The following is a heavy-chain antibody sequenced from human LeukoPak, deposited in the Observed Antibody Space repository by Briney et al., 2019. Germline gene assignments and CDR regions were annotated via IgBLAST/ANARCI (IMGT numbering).Heavy chain of an antibody. Sequence: WETLSLTCTVSGDSISSSSYYWGWIRQAPGKGLDWIGSIYHTGNTYYNPSLKSRVTMSADTSNNQFSLKLSSVTAADTAVYYCATLPWFNSGTCYSDDYWGQGTLVTVSS. CDR2: IYHTGNT. D-gene: IGHD2-15*01. CDR3: ATLPWFNSGTCYSDDY. J-gene: IGHJ4*02. CDR1: GDSISSSSYY. V-gene: IGHV4-39*01.